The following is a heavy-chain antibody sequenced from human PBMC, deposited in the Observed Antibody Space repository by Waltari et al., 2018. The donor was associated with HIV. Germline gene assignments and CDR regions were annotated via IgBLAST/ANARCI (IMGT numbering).Heavy chain of an antibody. CDR3: ATRSLSGWYYFDN. CDR2: ISSSSSYI. D-gene: IGHD6-19*01. J-gene: IGHJ4*02. Sequence: EVQLVESGGGLVKPGGSLRLSCAASGFTFRCYSMNWVRQAPGKGLEWVSSISSSSSYIYYADSVKGRFTISRDNAKNSLYLQMNSLRAEDTAVYYCATRSLSGWYYFDNWGQGTLVTVSS. CDR1: GFTFRCYS. V-gene: IGHV3-21*01.